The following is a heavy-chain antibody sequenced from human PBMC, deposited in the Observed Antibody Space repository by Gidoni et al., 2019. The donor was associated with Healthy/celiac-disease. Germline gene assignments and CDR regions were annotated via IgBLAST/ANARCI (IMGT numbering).Heavy chain of an antibody. Sequence: QVQLVASGGGVVQDGRALRLVCAAAGFTFSSQGMHWVLQSPGKGLEWVAVIWYNGSNKYYADSVKGRFTISRDNSKNTLYLQMNSLRAEDTAVYYCARGRGYPYDAFDIWGQGTMVTVSS. CDR3: ARGRGYPYDAFDI. CDR2: IWYNGSNK. D-gene: IGHD5-18*01. CDR1: GFTFSSQG. J-gene: IGHJ3*02. V-gene: IGHV3-33*01.